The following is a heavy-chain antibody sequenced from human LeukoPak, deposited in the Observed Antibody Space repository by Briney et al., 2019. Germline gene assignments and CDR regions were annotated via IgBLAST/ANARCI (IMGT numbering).Heavy chain of an antibody. V-gene: IGHV4-59*08. Sequence: SDPLSLTCTVSDGSINSYYWGWLRQPPGKGLEWIGWIYHDGITSYNRSLKRRVTISVDKSRNQFSLEVRSVTAADTAVYYCARRATSSSSPFDYWGQGAMVRVSS. CDR1: DGSINSYY. CDR3: ARRATSSSSPFDY. D-gene: IGHD6-6*01. J-gene: IGHJ4*02. CDR2: IYHDGIT.